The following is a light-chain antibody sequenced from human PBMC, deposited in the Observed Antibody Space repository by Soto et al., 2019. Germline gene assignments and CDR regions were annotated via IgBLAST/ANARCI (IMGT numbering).Light chain of an antibody. J-gene: IGKJ3*01. CDR1: RAINDY. Sequence: DIQMTQFPSSLSASVGDRVTITCRASRAINDYVAWYQQKPGKSPNLLIFAASSLESGVPSRFSGSGSGTDFTLIISSLQPEDVATYYCQGYKSPPFTFSPGTKVEMK. CDR2: AAS. CDR3: QGYKSPPFT. V-gene: IGKV1-27*01.